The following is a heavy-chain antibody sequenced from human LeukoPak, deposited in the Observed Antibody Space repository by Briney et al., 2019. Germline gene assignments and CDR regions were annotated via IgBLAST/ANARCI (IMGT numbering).Heavy chain of an antibody. J-gene: IGHJ4*02. V-gene: IGHV3-21*01. CDR1: GFTFSSYS. Sequence: GGSLRLSCAASGFTFSSYSMNWVRQAPGKGLEWVSSISSSSSYIYYADSVKGRFTISRDNAKNSLYLQMNSLRAEDTAVYYCAKGRGYSYGYSDYFDYWGQGTLVTVSS. D-gene: IGHD5-18*01. CDR2: ISSSSSYI. CDR3: AKGRGYSYGYSDYFDY.